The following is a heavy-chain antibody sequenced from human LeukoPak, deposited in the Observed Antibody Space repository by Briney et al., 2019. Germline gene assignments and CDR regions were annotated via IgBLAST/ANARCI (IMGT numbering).Heavy chain of an antibody. J-gene: IGHJ6*03. CDR2: IYYSGST. D-gene: IGHD3-22*01. Sequence: SETLSLTCTVSGGSISSGDHYWSWIRQPPGKGLEWIGYIYYSGSTYYNPSLKSRVTISVDTSKNQFSLKLSSVTAADTAVYYCARVRGRITMIVGFMDVWGKGTTVTVSS. CDR3: ARVRGRITMIVGFMDV. CDR1: GGSISSGDHY. V-gene: IGHV4-30-4*08.